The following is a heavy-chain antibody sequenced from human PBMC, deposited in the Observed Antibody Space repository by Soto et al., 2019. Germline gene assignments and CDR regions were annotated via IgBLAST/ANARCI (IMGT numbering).Heavy chain of an antibody. J-gene: IGHJ4*02. CDR2: IWYDGSKM. D-gene: IGHD1-20*01. V-gene: IGHV3-33*01. CDR3: AMYNTGRSDY. CDR1: GFTFSSYG. Sequence: QVHLVESGGGVVQPGRSLRLSCAASGFTFSSYGMHWVRQAPGKGLEWVAVIWYDGSKMYYADSVKGRFTISRDNSKNTLYLQMNSLRAEDTAVYYCAMYNTGRSDYWGQGTLVTVSS.